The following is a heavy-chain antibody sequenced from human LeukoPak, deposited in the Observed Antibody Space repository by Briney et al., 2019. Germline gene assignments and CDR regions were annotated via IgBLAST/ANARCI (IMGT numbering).Heavy chain of an antibody. V-gene: IGHV3-15*01. D-gene: IGHD5-18*01. CDR3: TTYNKDSHGYPLDY. J-gene: IGHJ4*02. Sequence: GGSLRLSCAASGFTFTNAWMSWVRQAPGKGLEWVGRITSKTDGGITDHAAPVKGRFTISRDDSINTMYLQMNSLKTEDTAVYYCTTYNKDSHGYPLDYWGQGTLVTVSS. CDR1: GFTFTNAW. CDR2: ITSKTDGGIT.